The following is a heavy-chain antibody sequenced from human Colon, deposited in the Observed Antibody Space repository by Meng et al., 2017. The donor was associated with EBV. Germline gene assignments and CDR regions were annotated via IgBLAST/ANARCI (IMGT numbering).Heavy chain of an antibody. D-gene: IGHD5-24*01. V-gene: IGHV4-4*02. CDR3: ATQESRDGHNPY. CDR2: MYHSGTT. J-gene: IGHJ4*02. Sequence: QPQESAPGLVHPCGTLALTCVGSGGSISSSYWWTWVRQSPGKGLEWIGEMYHSGTTNYNPSLKSRVTISMGKSNNQLSLKLNSVTAADTAVYYCATQESRDGHNPYWGQGTLVTVSS. CDR1: GGSISSSYW.